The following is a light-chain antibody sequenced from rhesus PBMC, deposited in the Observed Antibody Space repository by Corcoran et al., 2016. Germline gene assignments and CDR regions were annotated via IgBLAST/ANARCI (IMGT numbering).Light chain of an antibody. CDR1: KIGSQN. CDR2: ADS. CDR3: QVWDDSTKCAL. V-gene: IGLV3-25*02. Sequence: SYALTQPPSVSAASGQTARITCGGDKIGSQNVHWYQQKPPQAPVLVIYADSARPSGIPERFSGSNSGNAASLTISRAEAGDEADYVCQVWDDSTKCALFGGGTRLTVL. J-gene: IGLJ3*01.